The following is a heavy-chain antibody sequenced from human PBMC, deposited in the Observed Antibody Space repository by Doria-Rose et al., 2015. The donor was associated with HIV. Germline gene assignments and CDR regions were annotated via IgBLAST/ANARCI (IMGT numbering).Heavy chain of an antibody. CDR3: ARRPPYSSSWKY. CDR2: INHSGNS. CDR1: GGSFIGHY. V-gene: IGHV4-34*01. Sequence: GAGLLKPSETLSLTCAVYGGSFIGHYWSWIRQSPGKGLQWIGEINHSGNSNYNPSLNSRVTVSVDTSKNQFSLKLRSVTAADTAVYYCARRPPYSSSWKYWGQGTRGTGSS. J-gene: IGHJ4*02. D-gene: IGHD6-13*01.